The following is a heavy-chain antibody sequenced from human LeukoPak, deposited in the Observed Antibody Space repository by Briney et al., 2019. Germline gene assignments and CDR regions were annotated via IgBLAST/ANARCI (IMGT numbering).Heavy chain of an antibody. CDR1: GFTFSNAW. J-gene: IGHJ6*03. D-gene: IGHD1-14*01. V-gene: IGHV3-15*01. CDR2: IKSKTDGGTT. Sequence: GGSLRLSCGPSGFTFSNAWMSWVRHAPGKGVEWVGSIKSKTDGGTTDYPAPVQDRFTISRDDSKPTRELQMNRLHTWDLAGYYCTTQPHYYYYYMDVWGKGTTVTVSS. CDR3: TTQPHYYYYYMDV.